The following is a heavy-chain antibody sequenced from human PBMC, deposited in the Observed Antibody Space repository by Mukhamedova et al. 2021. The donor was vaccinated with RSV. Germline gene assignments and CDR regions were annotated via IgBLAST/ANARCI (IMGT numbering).Heavy chain of an antibody. CDR2: IHSANSDT. Sequence: EWMGIIHSANSDTQYSPSFQGQVTISVDKSIGTAYLQWNDLKAADTAMYYCARRGYYNSGTSDSWGPGTLVTVSS. D-gene: IGHD3-10*01. CDR3: ARRGYYNSGTSDS. J-gene: IGHJ4*02. V-gene: IGHV5-51*01.